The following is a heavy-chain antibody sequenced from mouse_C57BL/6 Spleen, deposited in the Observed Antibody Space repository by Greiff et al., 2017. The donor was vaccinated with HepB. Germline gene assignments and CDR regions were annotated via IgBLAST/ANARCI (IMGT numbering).Heavy chain of an antibody. Sequence: VQLQQPGAELVKPGASVKLSCKASGYTFTSYWMQWVKQRPGQGLEWIGEIDPSDSYTNYNQKFKGKATLTVDTSSSTAYMQLSSLTSEDSAVYYCARHSGTGYAMDYWGQGTSVTVSS. V-gene: IGHV1-50*01. CDR2: IDPSDSYT. CDR1: GYTFTSYW. J-gene: IGHJ4*01. D-gene: IGHD4-1*01. CDR3: ARHSGTGYAMDY.